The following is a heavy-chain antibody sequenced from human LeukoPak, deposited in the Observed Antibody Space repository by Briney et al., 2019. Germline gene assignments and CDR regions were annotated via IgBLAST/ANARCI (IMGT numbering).Heavy chain of an antibody. V-gene: IGHV4-61*01. J-gene: IGHJ4*02. CDR2: IYYSGST. CDR3: ARVETGDGNYYFAY. Sequence: PSETLSLTCTVSGGSVSSGSYYWSWIRQPPGKGLEWIGYIYYSGSTNYNPSLKSRITISVDTSKNQFSLKLSSVTAADTAVYYWARVETGDGNYYFAYGAQEPRVPVPS. CDR1: GGSVSSGSYY. D-gene: IGHD4-23*01.